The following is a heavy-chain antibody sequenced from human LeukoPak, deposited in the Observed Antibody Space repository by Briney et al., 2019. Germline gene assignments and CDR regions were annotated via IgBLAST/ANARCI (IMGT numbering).Heavy chain of an antibody. CDR1: RFTLSIYW. D-gene: IGHD1/OR15-1a*01. CDR3: ARDGTALGLYFDV. CDR2: INQDGGEK. J-gene: IGHJ4*01. V-gene: IGHV3-7*01. Sequence: GGSLSLSCGISRFTLSIYWMNWVRHAPEKGLVWVASINQDGGEKSYVDSVKGRFTISRDNAKNSLYLQMSSLRAEDTAVYYCARDGTALGLYFDVWGQGTLVTVSS.